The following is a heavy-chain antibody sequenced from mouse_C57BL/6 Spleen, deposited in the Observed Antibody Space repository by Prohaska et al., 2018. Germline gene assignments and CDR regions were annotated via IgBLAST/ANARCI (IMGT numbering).Heavy chain of an antibody. D-gene: IGHD2-4*01. V-gene: IGHV5-12*01. Sequence: EVKLVESGGGLVQPGGSLKLSCAASGFTFSDYYMYWVRQTPEKRLEWVAYISNGGGSTYYPDTVKGRFTISRDNAKNTLYLQMSRLKSEDTAMYYCARDDYGWGQGTLVTVSA. CDR3: ARDDYG. CDR1: GFTFSDYY. CDR2: ISNGGGST. J-gene: IGHJ3*01.